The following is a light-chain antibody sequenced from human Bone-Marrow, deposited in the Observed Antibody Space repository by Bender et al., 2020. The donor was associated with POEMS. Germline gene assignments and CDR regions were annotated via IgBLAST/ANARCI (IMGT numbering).Light chain of an antibody. Sequence: SYEMTQPPSVSVSPGQTARITCSGDELPEKYACWYQQKPGQAPVLLIYKDNERPSGIPERFPGSRSGRTVTLTISGVQAEDEADYYCQSVARGGAYRVFGSGTKVTVL. J-gene: IGLJ1*01. CDR1: ELPEKY. CDR2: KDN. V-gene: IGLV3-25*03. CDR3: QSVARGGAYRV.